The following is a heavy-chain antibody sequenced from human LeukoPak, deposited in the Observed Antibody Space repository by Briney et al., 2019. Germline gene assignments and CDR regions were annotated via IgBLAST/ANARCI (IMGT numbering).Heavy chain of an antibody. Sequence: PVKVSCKASGGTFSSYAISWVRQAPGQGLEWMGGIIPIFGTANYAQKFQGRVTITTDESTSTAYMELSSLRSEDTAVYYCARVSSGYCSSTSCYSFDYWGQGTLVTVSS. V-gene: IGHV1-69*05. J-gene: IGHJ4*02. D-gene: IGHD2-2*01. CDR1: GGTFSSYA. CDR2: IIPIFGTA. CDR3: ARVSSGYCSSTSCYSFDY.